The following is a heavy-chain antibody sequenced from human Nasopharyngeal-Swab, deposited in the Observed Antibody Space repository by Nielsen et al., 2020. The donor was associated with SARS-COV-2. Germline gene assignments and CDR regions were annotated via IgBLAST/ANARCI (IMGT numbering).Heavy chain of an antibody. CDR3: ARDGAYSSGWRDY. CDR2: IIPIFGTA. D-gene: IGHD6-19*01. J-gene: IGHJ4*02. V-gene: IGHV1-69*13. CDR1: GGTFSSYA. Sequence: SVKVSCKASGGTFSSYAISWVRQAPGQGLEWMGGIIPIFGTANYAQKFQGRVTITADESTSTAYMELSSLRSEDTAVYYYARDGAYSSGWRDYWGQGTLVTVSS.